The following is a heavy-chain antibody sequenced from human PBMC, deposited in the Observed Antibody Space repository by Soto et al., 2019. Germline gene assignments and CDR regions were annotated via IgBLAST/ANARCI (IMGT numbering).Heavy chain of an antibody. V-gene: IGHV4-59*08. CDR3: ARQVFTHRSSYYDAFDI. CDR1: GVSISSYY. CDR2: IYYSGST. D-gene: IGHD1-26*01. Sequence: SETLSLTCTVSGVSISSYYWSLIRQPPGKGLEWIGYIYYSGSTNYNPSLKSRVAISVDTSKNQFSLKLSSVTAADTAVYYCARQVFTHRSSYYDAFDIWGQGTMVTVSS. J-gene: IGHJ3*02.